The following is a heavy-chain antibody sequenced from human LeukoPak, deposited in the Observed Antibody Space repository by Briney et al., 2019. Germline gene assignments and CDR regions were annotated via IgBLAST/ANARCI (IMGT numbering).Heavy chain of an antibody. CDR1: GGSISNITNSNW. CDR2: IYHSGST. V-gene: IGHV4-4*02. Sequence: SGTLSLTCAVSGGSISNITNSNWWSWVRQPPGKGLEWIGEIYHSGSTNYNPSLKSRVTISVDKSKNQFSLKLSSVTAADTAVYYCARDSFYCSSTSCYFDYWGQGTLVTVSS. J-gene: IGHJ4*02. CDR3: ARDSFYCSSTSCYFDY. D-gene: IGHD2-2*01.